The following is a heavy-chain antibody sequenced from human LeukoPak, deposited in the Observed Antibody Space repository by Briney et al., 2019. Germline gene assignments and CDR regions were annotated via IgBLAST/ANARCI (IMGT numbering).Heavy chain of an antibody. CDR2: IYYGENT. CDR3: ARRDDSSGYHKIFDY. D-gene: IGHD3-22*01. Sequence: SETLSLTCTVSGGSISSGPYYWGWSRRPPGKGLERIGNIYYGENTYYNPSLKSRVTISIDTSKNQFYLKLSSLTAADTVVYYCARRDDSSGYHKIFDYWGPGTLVTVSS. V-gene: IGHV4-39*01. J-gene: IGHJ4*02. CDR1: GGSISSGPYY.